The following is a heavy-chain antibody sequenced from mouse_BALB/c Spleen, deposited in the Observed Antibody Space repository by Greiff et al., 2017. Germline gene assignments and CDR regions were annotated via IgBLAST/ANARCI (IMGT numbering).Heavy chain of an antibody. CDR2: ISDGGSYT. CDR3: ARDDYRYDDWYFDV. V-gene: IGHV5-4*02. J-gene: IGHJ1*01. Sequence: EVQLVESGGGLVKPGGSLKLSCAASGFTFSDYYMYWVRQTPEKRLEWVATISDGGSYTYYPDSVKGRFTISRDNAKNNLYLQMSSLKSEDTAMYYCARDDYRYDDWYFDVWGAGTTVTVSS. D-gene: IGHD2-14*01. CDR1: GFTFSDYY.